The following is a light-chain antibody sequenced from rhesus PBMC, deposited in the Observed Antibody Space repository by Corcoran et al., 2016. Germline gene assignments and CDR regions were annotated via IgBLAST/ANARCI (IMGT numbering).Light chain of an antibody. V-gene: IGKV1-94*01. Sequence: DIQMSQSPSSLSASVGDRVTVTSRASQGIIQALSWYQQKPWKALTLLISAASSLQTGVSSLFSGSGSGTTYTLTISRLQPEDGAMYYCLQDYTTPFSFGQGTKVDIK. J-gene: IGKJ2*01. CDR3: LQDYTTPFS. CDR1: QGIIQA. CDR2: AAS.